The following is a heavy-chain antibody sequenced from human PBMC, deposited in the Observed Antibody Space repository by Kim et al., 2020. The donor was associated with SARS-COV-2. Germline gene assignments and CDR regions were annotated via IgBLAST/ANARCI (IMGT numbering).Heavy chain of an antibody. CDR1: GFGFSTYA. D-gene: IGHD5-12*01. V-gene: IGHV3-23*01. J-gene: IGHJ4*02. Sequence: GGSLRLSCAASGFGFSTYAMNWVRQAPGKGLQWVSGTSGRGTSSYYTDSVKGRFTISRDNSNNTFYLQMNSLRADDTAIYYCAKGSAGNGYYYFDYWGQGILVTVSS. CDR3: AKGSAGNGYYYFDY. CDR2: TSGRGTSS.